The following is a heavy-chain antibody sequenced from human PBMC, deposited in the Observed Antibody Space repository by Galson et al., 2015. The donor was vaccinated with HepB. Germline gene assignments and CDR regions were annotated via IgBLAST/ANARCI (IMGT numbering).Heavy chain of an antibody. CDR3: ARSATYYDVLTGQSLDY. D-gene: IGHD3-9*01. CDR2: INAGNGNT. Sequence: SVKVSCKASGYTFSTYGIHWVRQAPGQSLEWMGWINAGNGNTAYSQNFQGRVTITRDTSASTGYMELSSLTSEDTAVYFCARSATYYDVLTGQSLDYWGQGTLVTASS. V-gene: IGHV1-3*01. CDR1: GYTFSTYG. J-gene: IGHJ4*02.